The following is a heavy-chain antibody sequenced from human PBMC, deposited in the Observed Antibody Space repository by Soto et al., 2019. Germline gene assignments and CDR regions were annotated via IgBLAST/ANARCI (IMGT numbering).Heavy chain of an antibody. Sequence: QVQLQXWGAGLLKPSXXLXLTCAXYGGSFSGYYWSWVRQPPGKGLEWIGEINHSGSTNYNPSLKSRVTISVDTSKNQFSLKLSSVTAADTAVYYCASEPIAVAGTLGYWGQGTLVTVSS. CDR3: ASEPIAVAGTLGY. D-gene: IGHD6-19*01. CDR2: INHSGST. J-gene: IGHJ4*02. CDR1: GGSFSGYY. V-gene: IGHV4-34*01.